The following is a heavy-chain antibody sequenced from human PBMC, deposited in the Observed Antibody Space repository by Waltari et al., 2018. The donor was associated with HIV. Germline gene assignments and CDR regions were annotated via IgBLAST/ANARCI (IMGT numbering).Heavy chain of an antibody. CDR3: AKSGHDNWGAFDI. V-gene: IGHV4-38-2*01. CDR2: IHHSGST. J-gene: IGHJ3*02. CDR1: GYSISSGFY. Sequence: QVQLQESGPGLVKPSETLSLTCAGSGYSISSGFYWRRTRQPPGKGLGWIGSIHHSGSTYYHPSLKSRVTISVDTSKNQFSLKLTSVTATDTAVYYCAKSGHDNWGAFDIWGQRTMVTGSS. D-gene: IGHD7-27*01.